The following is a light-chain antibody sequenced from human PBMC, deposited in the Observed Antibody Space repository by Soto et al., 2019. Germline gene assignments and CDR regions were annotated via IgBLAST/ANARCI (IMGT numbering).Light chain of an antibody. J-gene: IGKJ1*01. Sequence: DIKMYMSLSTLSATVGDRVTITCRASQSISNRLAWYQQKPGKAPKVVIYDASSLESGVPSRFSGSGSGTEFILTINSLQPDDIATYCCEHYGGMWAFGQGTKVDIK. CDR2: DAS. CDR1: QSISNR. CDR3: EHYGGMWA. V-gene: IGKV1-5*01.